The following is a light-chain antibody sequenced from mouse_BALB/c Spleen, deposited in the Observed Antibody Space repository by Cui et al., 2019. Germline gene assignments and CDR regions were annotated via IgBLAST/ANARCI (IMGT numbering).Light chain of an antibody. CDR1: ENIYSY. J-gene: IGKJ2*01. V-gene: IGKV12-44*01. CDR2: NAK. Sequence: DIQMTQSPASLSASVVETVTITCRASENIYSYLAWYQQKQGKSPQLLVYNAKTLAEGVPSRFSGSGSGTQFSLKINSLQPEDFGSYYCQHHYGTPYTFGGGTKLEIK. CDR3: QHHYGTPYT.